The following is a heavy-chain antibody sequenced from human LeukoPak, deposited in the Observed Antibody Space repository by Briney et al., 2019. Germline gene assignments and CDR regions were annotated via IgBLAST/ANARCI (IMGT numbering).Heavy chain of an antibody. CDR2: INHSGST. CDR1: GGSFSGYY. Sequence: SETLSLTCAVYGGSFSGYYWSWIRQPPGKGLEWIGEINHSGSTNYNPSHKSRVTISVDTSKNQFSLKLSSVTAADTAVYYCARDYGDYRRYYYMDVWGKGTTVTVSS. V-gene: IGHV4-34*01. J-gene: IGHJ6*03. D-gene: IGHD4-17*01. CDR3: ARDYGDYRRYYYMDV.